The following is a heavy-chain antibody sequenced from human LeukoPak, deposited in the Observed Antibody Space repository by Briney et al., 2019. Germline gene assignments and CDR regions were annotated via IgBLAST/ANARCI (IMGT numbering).Heavy chain of an antibody. CDR3: ARDLNYYGSGGYHH. CDR2: IWYDGSNK. Sequence: GGSLRLSCAASGFTFSSFSMHWVRQAPGKGLEWVAVIWYDGSNKYYADSVKGRFTISRDNSKNTLYLQMNSLRAEDTAVYYCARDLNYYGSGGYHHWGQGTLVTVSS. D-gene: IGHD3-10*01. V-gene: IGHV3-33*08. J-gene: IGHJ4*02. CDR1: GFTFSSFS.